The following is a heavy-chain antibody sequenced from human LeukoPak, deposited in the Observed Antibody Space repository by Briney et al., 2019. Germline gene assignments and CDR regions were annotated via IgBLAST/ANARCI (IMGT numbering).Heavy chain of an antibody. CDR1: GFSFSSYA. D-gene: IGHD4-17*01. CDR3: ARRTRLGKATVPFGGHFDS. V-gene: IGHV3-21*06. CDR2: VTGNGRSI. Sequence: GGSLRLSCVTSGFSFSSYAINWVRQAPGKGLEWVSAVTGNGRSIYYADSVKGRFTISRDNAKNSLFLQMNSLRAEDTAVYYCARRTRLGKATVPFGGHFDSWGQGTLVVVSS. J-gene: IGHJ4*02.